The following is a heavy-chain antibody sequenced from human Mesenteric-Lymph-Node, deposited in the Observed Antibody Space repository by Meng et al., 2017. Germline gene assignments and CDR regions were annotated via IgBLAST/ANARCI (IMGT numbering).Heavy chain of an antibody. CDR1: GYTLTELS. CDR3: ATSSTIFGVVISDSGAFDI. V-gene: IGHV1-24*01. J-gene: IGHJ3*02. Sequence: ASVKVSCKVSGYTLTELSMHWVRQAPGKGLEWMGGFDPEDGETIYAQKFQGRVTMTEDTSTDTAYMELSSLRSEDTAVYYCATSSTIFGVVISDSGAFDIWGQGTMVTVSS. D-gene: IGHD3-3*01. CDR2: FDPEDGET.